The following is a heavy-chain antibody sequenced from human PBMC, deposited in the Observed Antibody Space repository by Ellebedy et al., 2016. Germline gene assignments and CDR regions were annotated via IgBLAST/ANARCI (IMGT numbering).Heavy chain of an antibody. D-gene: IGHD5/OR15-5a*01. Sequence: GSLRLSCTVTGGSISRYCWSWIRQPPGKGLEWIGNIYFSGSTSYKPSLKSRLIISRDTSKSQFFLKLNSVTVADTAVYYCAKFSSTKEGWLDPWGQGTLVTVSS. V-gene: IGHV4-59*01. CDR1: GGSISRYC. CDR2: IYFSGST. CDR3: AKFSSTKEGWLDP. J-gene: IGHJ5*02.